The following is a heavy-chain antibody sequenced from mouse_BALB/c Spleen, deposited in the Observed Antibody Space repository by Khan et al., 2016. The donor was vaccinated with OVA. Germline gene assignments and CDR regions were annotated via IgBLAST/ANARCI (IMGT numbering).Heavy chain of an antibody. D-gene: IGHD2-10*01. CDR1: GFSLTNYG. Sequence: VQLQESGPGLVAPSQSLSITCTISGFSLTNYGVHWVRQPPEKSLEWLVVIWSDGSTTYNSALKSRLSISKDNSKSQVFLKINSLQTDDTAMYFGARQPYYHYNIMDYWGQGTSVTVSS. CDR2: IWSDGST. V-gene: IGHV2-6-1*01. J-gene: IGHJ4*01. CDR3: ARQPYYHYNIMDY.